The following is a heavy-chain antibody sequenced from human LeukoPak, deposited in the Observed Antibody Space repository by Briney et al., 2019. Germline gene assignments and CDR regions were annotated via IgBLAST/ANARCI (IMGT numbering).Heavy chain of an antibody. CDR2: ISSSSSYI. CDR1: GFTFSSYS. J-gene: IGHJ4*02. CDR3: ARGGCSGGSCYSWYFDY. Sequence: GGSLRLSCAASGFTFSSYSMYWVRQAPGKGLEWVSSISSSSSYIYYADSVKGRFTISRDNAKNSLYLQMNSLRAEDTAVYYCARGGCSGGSCYSWYFDYWGQGTLVTVSS. D-gene: IGHD2-15*01. V-gene: IGHV3-21*01.